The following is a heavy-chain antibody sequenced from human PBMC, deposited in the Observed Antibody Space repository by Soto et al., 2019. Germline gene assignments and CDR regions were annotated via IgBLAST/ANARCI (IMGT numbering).Heavy chain of an antibody. V-gene: IGHV1-69*06. CDR3: ALAVGIAPYFGMDV. D-gene: IGHD2-21*01. Sequence: QVQLVQSGAEVKKPGSSVTVSCMASRGTFSTYGINWVRQAPGQGLEWVGGLLPISGTANYAQKFQGRVTIVADKSTTTAYMDLSSLSSEDTAVYYSALAVGIAPYFGMDVWGQGTTITVS. CDR2: LLPISGTA. CDR1: RGTFSTYG. J-gene: IGHJ6*02.